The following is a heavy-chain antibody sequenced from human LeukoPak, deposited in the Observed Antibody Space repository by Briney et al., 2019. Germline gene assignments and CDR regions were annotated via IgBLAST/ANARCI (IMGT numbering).Heavy chain of an antibody. V-gene: IGHV3-53*01. CDR2: IYTGGTT. D-gene: IGHD2-21*01. CDR1: GFSVGSNY. J-gene: IGHJ5*02. Sequence: GGSLRLSCAASGFSVGSNYVSWVRQAPGKGLEWVSVIYTGGTTHYAEFVMGRFTISRDDSHNTVHLHMSGLRAEDTAVYYCVRGTYYSGSGLGSWFDPWGQGTLVTVSS. CDR3: VRGTYYSGSGLGSWFDP.